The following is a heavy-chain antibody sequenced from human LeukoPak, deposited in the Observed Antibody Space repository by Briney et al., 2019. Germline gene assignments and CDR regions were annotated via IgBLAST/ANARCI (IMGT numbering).Heavy chain of an antibody. CDR3: AKDGDGGYSSGWKYYYYMDV. Sequence: GGSLRLSCAASGFSVSNFGMSWVRQAPGKGLEWVSGFSASGSITYYADSVKGRFTIAKDNSKNALYLEMNSLRAEDTAVYYCAKDGDGGYSSGWKYYYYMDVWGKGTTVTISS. V-gene: IGHV3-23*01. D-gene: IGHD6-19*01. CDR2: FSASGSIT. J-gene: IGHJ6*03. CDR1: GFSVSNFG.